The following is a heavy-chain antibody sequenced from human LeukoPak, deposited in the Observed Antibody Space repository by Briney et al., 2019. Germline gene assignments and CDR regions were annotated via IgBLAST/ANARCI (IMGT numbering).Heavy chain of an antibody. CDR2: IKQDGSEK. Sequence: GGSLRLSCAASGFTFSSYWMTWVRQAPGKGLEWVANIKQDGSEKYYVDSVKGRFTISRDNSKNTLYLQMNSLRAEDTAVYYCAKGYGSGSYFDYWGQGTLVTVSS. D-gene: IGHD3-10*01. CDR3: AKGYGSGSYFDY. CDR1: GFTFSSYW. J-gene: IGHJ4*02. V-gene: IGHV3-7*01.